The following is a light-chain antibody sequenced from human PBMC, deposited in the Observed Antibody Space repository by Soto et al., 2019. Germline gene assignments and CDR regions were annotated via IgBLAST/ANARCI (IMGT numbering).Light chain of an antibody. CDR3: LQDFKYPRT. Sequence: AIQMTQSPSSLSASVGDRVTITCRASQDIRTELGWYQQKPGKAPRLLSYGTFSLQSGVPSRFSGSGSGTDFTLTISSLQPDDFATYYCLQDFKYPRTFGQGTKVE. J-gene: IGKJ1*01. V-gene: IGKV1-6*01. CDR1: QDIRTE. CDR2: GTF.